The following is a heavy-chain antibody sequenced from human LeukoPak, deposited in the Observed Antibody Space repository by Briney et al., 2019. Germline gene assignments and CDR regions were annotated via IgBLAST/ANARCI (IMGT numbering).Heavy chain of an antibody. Sequence: KAGESLKISCEASGYSFPSSWIGWVRQMPGKGLEWMGITFPADSDTRYSPSFQGQVTISADKSISTAYLQWSSLKASDTAMYYCARPGYGSSLEYWGQGTLVSVSS. CDR2: TFPADSDT. J-gene: IGHJ4*02. CDR1: GYSFPSSW. CDR3: ARPGYGSSLEY. V-gene: IGHV5-51*01. D-gene: IGHD6-6*01.